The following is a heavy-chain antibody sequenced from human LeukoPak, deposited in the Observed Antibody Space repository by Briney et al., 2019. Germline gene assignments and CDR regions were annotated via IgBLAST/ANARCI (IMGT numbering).Heavy chain of an antibody. Sequence: SETLSLICTVSGDSISNSRYSWGWIRQPPGKGLEWIGTTSYSGSAYYNPSLKSRVTISVDTSKNQFSLKLSSVTAADTAVFYCARLRGSYGGDAFDIWGQGTMVTVSS. CDR1: GDSISNSRYS. D-gene: IGHD1-26*01. J-gene: IGHJ3*02. CDR2: TSYSGSA. V-gene: IGHV4-39*01. CDR3: ARLRGSYGGDAFDI.